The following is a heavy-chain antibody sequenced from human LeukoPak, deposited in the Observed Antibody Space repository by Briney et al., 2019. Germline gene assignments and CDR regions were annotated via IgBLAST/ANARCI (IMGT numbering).Heavy chain of an antibody. CDR3: ARLDYGFYFDY. Sequence: PSVTLSLTCTVAGGAISSYYWSWIRQPPGKGLEWIGYIYYSGSTNYNPSLKSRVTISVDTSKNQFSLKLSSVTAADTAVYYCARLDYGFYFDYWGQGTLVTVSS. CDR1: GGAISSYY. CDR2: IYYSGST. J-gene: IGHJ4*02. V-gene: IGHV4-59*08. D-gene: IGHD3-16*01.